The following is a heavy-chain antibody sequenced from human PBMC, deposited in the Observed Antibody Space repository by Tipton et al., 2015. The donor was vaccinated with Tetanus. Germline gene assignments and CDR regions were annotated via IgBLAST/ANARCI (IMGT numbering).Heavy chain of an antibody. CDR2: IYYTALT. V-gene: IGHV4-34*09. D-gene: IGHD1-26*01. Sequence: TLSLTCAVYGGSSSGFYWSWIRQTPGKGLEWIGNIYYTALTSYTPSLSSRVTISVDSSKNHFSLNLTSVTAADTAVYFCARGLPREPFYLDYWGQGKQVTVSS. CDR1: GGSSSGFY. CDR3: ARGLPREPFYLDY. J-gene: IGHJ4*02.